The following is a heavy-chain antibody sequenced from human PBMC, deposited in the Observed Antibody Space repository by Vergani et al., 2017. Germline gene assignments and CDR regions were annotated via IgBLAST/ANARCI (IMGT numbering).Heavy chain of an antibody. CDR1: EYSFGNYW. CDR2: IYPADSDT. Sequence: EVELVQSGPEMRKPGESLKISCKGSEYSFGNYWIGWVRQMPGKGLEWMGIIYPADSDTRDSPSFQGQVTISADKSSSTGFLQWDSLKASDTALYYCARHTTYTDSWGQGTLVTVSS. D-gene: IGHD1-1*01. J-gene: IGHJ4*02. CDR3: ARHTTYTDS. V-gene: IGHV5-51*01.